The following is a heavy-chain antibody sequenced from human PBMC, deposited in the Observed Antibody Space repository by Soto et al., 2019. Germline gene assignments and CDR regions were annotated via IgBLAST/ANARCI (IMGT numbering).Heavy chain of an antibody. Sequence: TGGSLRLSCAASGFTFSSYWMHWVRQAPGKGLVWVSRIYTDGSSTSYADPVKGRFTISRDNAKNTLYLQMNSLRAEDTAVYYCASSPTHSGGWYVDYHGMDVWGQGTTVTVSS. J-gene: IGHJ6*02. CDR1: GFTFSSYW. D-gene: IGHD6-19*01. CDR3: ASSPTHSGGWYVDYHGMDV. V-gene: IGHV3-74*01. CDR2: IYTDGSST.